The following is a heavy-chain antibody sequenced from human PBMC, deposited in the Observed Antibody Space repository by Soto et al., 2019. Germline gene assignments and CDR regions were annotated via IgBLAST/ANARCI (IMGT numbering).Heavy chain of an antibody. CDR3: ARVLGWATTYSWFDP. D-gene: IGHD1-1*01. J-gene: IGHJ5*02. CDR1: GWSFSGYY. Sequence: QVQLQQWGAGLLKPSETLSLTCAVCGWSFSGYYWRWIRQPPGKGLEWIGEINHSGSINYNPSLKRRVTISVDTSKNQFVLKRRSVTAADTAVYYCARVLGWATTYSWFDPLGQRTLVTVSS. V-gene: IGHV4-34*01. CDR2: INHSGSI.